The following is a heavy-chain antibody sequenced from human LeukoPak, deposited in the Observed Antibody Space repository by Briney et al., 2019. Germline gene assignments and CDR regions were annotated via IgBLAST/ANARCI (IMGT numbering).Heavy chain of an antibody. Sequence: KPSETLSLTCTVSGGSISSSSYYWGWIRQPPGKGLEWIGSIYHSGSTYYNPSLKSRVTISVDTSKNQFSLKLSSVTAADTAVYYCARVKRFSGWYYYYMDVWGKGTTVTVSS. J-gene: IGHJ6*03. D-gene: IGHD6-19*01. CDR1: GGSISSSSYY. CDR3: ARVKRFSGWYYYYMDV. CDR2: IYHSGST. V-gene: IGHV4-39*07.